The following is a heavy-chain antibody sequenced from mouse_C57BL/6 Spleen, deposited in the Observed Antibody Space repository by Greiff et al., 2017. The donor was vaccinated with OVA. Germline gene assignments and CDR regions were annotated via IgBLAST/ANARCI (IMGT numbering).Heavy chain of an antibody. CDR2: IYPSDSET. CDR1: GYTFTSYW. J-gene: IGHJ2*01. Sequence: QVQLQQPGAELVRPGSSVKLSCKASGYTFTSYWMDWVKQRPGQGLEWIGNIYPSDSETHYNQKFKDKATLTVDKSSSTAYMQLSSLTSEDSAVYCCARTGYYFDYWGQGTTLTVSS. V-gene: IGHV1-61*01. CDR3: ARTGYYFDY.